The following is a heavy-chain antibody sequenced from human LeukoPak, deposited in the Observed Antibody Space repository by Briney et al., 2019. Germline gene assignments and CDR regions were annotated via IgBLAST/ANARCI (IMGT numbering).Heavy chain of an antibody. CDR2: ISYDGSNK. Sequence: GGSLRLSCAASGFTFSSYGMHWVRQAPGKGLEWVAVISYDGSNKYYADSVKGRFTISRDNSKNTLYLQMNSLRAEDTAVYYCAKAGGDYGDCYYFDYWGQGTLVTVSS. J-gene: IGHJ4*02. CDR1: GFTFSSYG. V-gene: IGHV3-30*18. CDR3: AKAGGDYGDCYYFDY. D-gene: IGHD4-17*01.